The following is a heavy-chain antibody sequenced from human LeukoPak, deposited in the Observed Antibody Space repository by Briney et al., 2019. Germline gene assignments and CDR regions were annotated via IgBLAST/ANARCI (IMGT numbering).Heavy chain of an antibody. CDR1: GGSISSGSYY. CDR2: IYTSGST. Sequence: SETLSLTCTVSGGSISSGSYYWSWIRQPAGKGLEWIGRIYTSGSTNYNPSLKSRVTISVDTSKNQFSLKLSPVTAADTAVYYCARAAPDIVVVPAANEYYYYYYMDVWGKGTTVTISS. V-gene: IGHV4-61*02. D-gene: IGHD2-2*01. CDR3: ARAAPDIVVVPAANEYYYYYYMDV. J-gene: IGHJ6*03.